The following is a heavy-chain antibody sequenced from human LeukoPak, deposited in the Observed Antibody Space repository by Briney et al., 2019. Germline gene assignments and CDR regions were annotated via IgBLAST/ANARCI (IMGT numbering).Heavy chain of an antibody. D-gene: IGHD2-2*01. CDR1: GGSFSGYY. CDR3: ASLWPYQLSAFDI. V-gene: IGHV4-34*01. CDR2: INHSGST. Sequence: PSETLSLTCAVYGGSFSGYYWSWICQPPGKGLEWIGEINHSGSTNYNPSLKSRVTISVDTSKNQFSLKLSSVTAADTAVYYCASLWPYQLSAFDIWGQGTMVTVSS. J-gene: IGHJ3*02.